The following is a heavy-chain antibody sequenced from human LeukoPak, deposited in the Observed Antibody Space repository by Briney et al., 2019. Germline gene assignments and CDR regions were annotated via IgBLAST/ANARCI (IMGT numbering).Heavy chain of an antibody. Sequence: GGSLTLSCAASGFTFSSYGMHWVRQAPGKGLEWVAFIRYDGSNKYYADSVKGRFTISRDNSKNTLYLQMNSLRAEDTAVYYCAKDQPYYYDSSGLLGFFDYWGPGTLVTVSS. D-gene: IGHD3-22*01. CDR3: AKDQPYYYDSSGLLGFFDY. V-gene: IGHV3-30*02. CDR2: IRYDGSNK. CDR1: GFTFSSYG. J-gene: IGHJ4*02.